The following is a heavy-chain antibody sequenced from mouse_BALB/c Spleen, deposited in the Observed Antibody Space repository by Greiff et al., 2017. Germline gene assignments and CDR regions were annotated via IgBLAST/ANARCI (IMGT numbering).Heavy chain of an antibody. CDR3: TRSGAYYRVGNAMDY. V-gene: IGHV1-5*01. J-gene: IGHJ4*01. D-gene: IGHD2-12*01. CDR2: IYPGNSDT. Sequence: VQLQQSGTVLARPGASVKMSCKASGYSFTSYWMHWVKQRPGQGLEWIGAIYPGNSDTSYNQKFKGKAKLTAVTSASTAYMELSSLTNEDSAVYYCTRSGAYYRVGNAMDYWGQGTSVTVSS. CDR1: GYSFTSYW.